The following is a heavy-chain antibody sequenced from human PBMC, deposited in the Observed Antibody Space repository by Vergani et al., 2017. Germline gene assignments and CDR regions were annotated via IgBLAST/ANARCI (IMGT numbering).Heavy chain of an antibody. V-gene: IGHV4-39*01. CDR3: ARHLRQLARNDVFDI. J-gene: IGHJ3*02. CDR2: IYDSRNN. CDR1: GMSISNNNYY. Sequence: QLQLQESGPRLVKPSETLSLTCSLSGMSISNNNYYWGWICQPPGKGLEWIGSIYDSRNNNYSPSLKSRVSISVDTSKNQFSLNLTSVTAADTAVYYCARHLRQLARNDVFDIWGHGTLVTVSS. D-gene: IGHD6-6*01.